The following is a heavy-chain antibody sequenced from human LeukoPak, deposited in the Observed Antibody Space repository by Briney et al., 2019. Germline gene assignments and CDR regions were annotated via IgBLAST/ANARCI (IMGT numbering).Heavy chain of an antibody. CDR2: IYYSGST. CDR1: GGSISSSSYY. V-gene: IGHV4-39*01. CDR3: ARGNREYYGSGAGGGAFDI. D-gene: IGHD3-10*01. Sequence: SETLSLTCTVSGGSISSSSYYWGWIRQPPGKGLEWIGSIYYSGSTYYNPSLKSRVTISVDTSKNQFSLKLSSVTAADTAVYYCARGNREYYGSGAGGGAFDIWGQGTMVTVSS. J-gene: IGHJ3*02.